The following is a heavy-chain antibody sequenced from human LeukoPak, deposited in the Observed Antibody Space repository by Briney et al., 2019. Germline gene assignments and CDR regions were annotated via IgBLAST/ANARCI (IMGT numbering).Heavy chain of an antibody. D-gene: IGHD5-18*01. CDR3: ATAGRGYSYRSPRSGFDY. Sequence: GGSLRLSCAASGFTVSSNYMSWVRQAPGKGLEWVSYISSSGSTIYYADSVKGRFTISRDNAKNSLYLQMNSLRAEDTAVYYCATAGRGYSYRSPRSGFDYWGQGTLVTVSS. J-gene: IGHJ4*02. CDR2: ISSSGSTI. V-gene: IGHV3-11*04. CDR1: GFTVSSNY.